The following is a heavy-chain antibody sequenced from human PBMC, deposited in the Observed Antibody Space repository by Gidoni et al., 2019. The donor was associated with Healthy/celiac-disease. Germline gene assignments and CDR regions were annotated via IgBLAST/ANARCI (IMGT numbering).Heavy chain of an antibody. CDR1: GFTFSSSG. CDR2: IWYDGSNK. D-gene: IGHD3-3*01. Sequence: QVQLVESGGGVVQPGRSLRLSCAASGFTFSSSGMHWVRQAPGKGLEWVAVIWYDGSNKYYADSVKGRFTISRDNSKNTLYLQMNSLRAEDTAVYYCARDLFYTIFGVEQGGGFDPWGQGTLVTVSS. CDR3: ARDLFYTIFGVEQGGGFDP. J-gene: IGHJ5*02. V-gene: IGHV3-33*01.